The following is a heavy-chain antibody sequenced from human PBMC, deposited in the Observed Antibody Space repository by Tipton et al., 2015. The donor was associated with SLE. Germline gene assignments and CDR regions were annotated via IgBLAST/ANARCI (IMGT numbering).Heavy chain of an antibody. V-gene: IGHV4-59*11. CDR2: IHYSGKT. CDR3: VSSGYPLGSFDV. CDR1: GGSIDYHY. Sequence: LRLSCTVSGGSIDYHYWSWIRQTPGKGLEYIGSIHYSGKTDSHPSLKSRVTMSVDTSKNQFSLQLSSVTAADTALYYCVSSGYPLGSFDVWGQGTMVTVSS. J-gene: IGHJ3*01. D-gene: IGHD3-9*01.